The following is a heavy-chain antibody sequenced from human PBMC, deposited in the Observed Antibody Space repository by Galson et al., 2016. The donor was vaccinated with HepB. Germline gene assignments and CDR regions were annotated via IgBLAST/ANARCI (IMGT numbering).Heavy chain of an antibody. V-gene: IGHV3-23*01. Sequence: SLRLSCATSGITFWSSAVTWVRQAPGKGPGWVSTISGRGDETFYTDGVRGRFTISRDHFKSTVYLQMTSLRTEDSAVYFCAKGGHFSFHDYWGQGTLVTVSS. CDR3: AKGGHFSFHDY. D-gene: IGHD2-21*01. J-gene: IGHJ4*02. CDR1: GITFWSSA. CDR2: ISGRGDET.